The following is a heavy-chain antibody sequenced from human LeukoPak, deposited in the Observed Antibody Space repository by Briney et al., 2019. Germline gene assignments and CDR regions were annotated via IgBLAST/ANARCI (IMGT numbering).Heavy chain of an antibody. CDR1: GFTISSYW. CDR3: ARVPGSRGY. D-gene: IGHD3-10*01. J-gene: IGHJ4*02. Sequence: GGSLRLSCAASGFTISSYWMNWVRQAPGKGLEWVANIKQDGSEKKYVDSVKGRFTISRDNSKNTLYLQMNSLSAEDPAVYYCARVPGSRGYWGQGTLVTVSS. V-gene: IGHV3-7*01. CDR2: IKQDGSEK.